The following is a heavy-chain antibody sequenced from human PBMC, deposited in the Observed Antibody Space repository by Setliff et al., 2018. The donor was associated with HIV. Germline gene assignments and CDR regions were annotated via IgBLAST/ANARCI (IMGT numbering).Heavy chain of an antibody. CDR1: GYTVTDYY. CDR2: INPNSGGT. J-gene: IGHJ3*02. Sequence: ASVKVSCKASGYTVTDYYMHWVRQAPGQGLEWMGWINPNSGGTKYAQKFQGRVTMTRDTSISTAYMALRTLRSDDTAVYYCARDLRRYSYGQDGFDIWGQGTMVTVSS. D-gene: IGHD5-18*01. CDR3: ARDLRRYSYGQDGFDI. V-gene: IGHV1-2*02.